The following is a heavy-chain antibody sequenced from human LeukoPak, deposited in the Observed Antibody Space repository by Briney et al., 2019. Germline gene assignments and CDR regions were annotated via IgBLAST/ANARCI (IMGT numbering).Heavy chain of an antibody. CDR1: GGSISGYY. D-gene: IGHD3-22*01. Sequence: PSETLSLTCAVSGGSISGYYWSWIRQPPGKGLEWIGDIYYSGSTNYNPSLESRVTISVDTSKNQFSLKLSSVTAADTAVYYCGRRYYYDSRGYYRDHYDKGMDGWGQRTTVTVS. J-gene: IGHJ6*02. CDR2: IYYSGST. V-gene: IGHV4-59*12. CDR3: GRRYYYDSRGYYRDHYDKGMDG.